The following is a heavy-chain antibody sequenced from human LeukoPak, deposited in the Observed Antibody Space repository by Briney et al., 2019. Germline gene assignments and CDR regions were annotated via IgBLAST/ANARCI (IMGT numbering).Heavy chain of an antibody. CDR3: AKGGYSSGRYFYYYMDV. D-gene: IGHD5-18*01. Sequence: GGSLRLSCAASGFTFSSYSMSWVRQAPGKGLEWVSTFSFNGVATYYADSAKGRFTISRDNSKNTVYLQMNNLRAEDTAVYYCAKGGYSSGRYFYYYMDVWGEGTTVTVSS. V-gene: IGHV3-23*01. CDR2: FSFNGVAT. J-gene: IGHJ6*03. CDR1: GFTFSSYS.